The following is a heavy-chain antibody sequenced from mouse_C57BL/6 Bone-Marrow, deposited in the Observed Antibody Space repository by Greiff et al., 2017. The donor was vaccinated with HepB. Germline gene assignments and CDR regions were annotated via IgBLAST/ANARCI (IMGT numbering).Heavy chain of an antibody. D-gene: IGHD2-1*01. CDR2: INPNNGGT. CDR3: ARGIYYGNSWYFDV. V-gene: IGHV1-26*01. CDR1: GYTFTDYY. Sequence: VQLQQSGPELVKPGASVKISCKASGYTFTDYYMNWVKQSHGKSLEWIGDINPNNGGTSYNQKFKGKATLTVDKSSSTAYMELRSLTSEDSAVYYCARGIYYGNSWYFDVWGTGTTVTVSS. J-gene: IGHJ1*03.